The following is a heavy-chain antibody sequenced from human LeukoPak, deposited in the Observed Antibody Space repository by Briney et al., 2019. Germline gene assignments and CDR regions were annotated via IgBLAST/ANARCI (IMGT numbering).Heavy chain of an antibody. CDR3: ARHDDAGTVDH. CDR1: GFTFSSYS. J-gene: IGHJ4*02. D-gene: IGHD1-14*01. CDR2: MKTDGSET. V-gene: IGHV3-7*03. Sequence: HPGGSLRLSCAASGFTFSSYSMNWVRQAPGKGLEWVAIMKTDGSETNYVESVKGRFTISRDNTKNSLYLQMNSLRAEDTAKYYCARHDDAGTVDHWGQGTLVTVSS.